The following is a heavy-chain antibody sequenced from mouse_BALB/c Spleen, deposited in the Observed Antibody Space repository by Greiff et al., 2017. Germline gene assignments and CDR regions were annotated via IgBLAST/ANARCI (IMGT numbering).Heavy chain of an antibody. Sequence: EVNVVESGGGLVKPGGSLKLSCAASGFTFSDYYMYWVRQTPEKRLEWVATLSDGGSYTYYPDSVKGRFTISRDNAKNNLYLQMSSLKYEDTAMYYCARGGYRYDVREGYFDVWGAGTTVTVSS. V-gene: IGHV5-4*02. CDR2: LSDGGSYT. CDR3: ARGGYRYDVREGYFDV. CDR1: GFTFSDYY. J-gene: IGHJ1*01. D-gene: IGHD2-14*01.